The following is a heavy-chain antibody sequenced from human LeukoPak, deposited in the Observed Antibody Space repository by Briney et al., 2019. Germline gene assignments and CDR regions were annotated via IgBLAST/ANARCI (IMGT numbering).Heavy chain of an antibody. CDR2: IWYDGSNK. CDR1: GFTFSSYG. Sequence: GRSLGLSCAASGFTFSSYGMHWVRQAPGKGLEWVAVIWYDGSNKYYADSVKGRFTISRDNSKNTLYLQMNSLRAEDTAVYYCARDLLRYDSSGDPAGWGQGTLVTVSS. V-gene: IGHV3-33*01. D-gene: IGHD3-22*01. CDR3: ARDLLRYDSSGDPAG. J-gene: IGHJ4*02.